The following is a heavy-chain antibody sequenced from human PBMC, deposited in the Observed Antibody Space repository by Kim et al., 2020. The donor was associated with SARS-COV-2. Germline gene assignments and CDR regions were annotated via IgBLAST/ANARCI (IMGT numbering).Heavy chain of an antibody. Sequence: GGSLRLSCGASGFFFSSCAMHWVRQAPGKGLEWVASIWYDSTNKNYVDSVTGRFTISRDNFKNTVFLQMNSLRVEDTAMYYCARDVAMVATYLADWGQGTPVTVSS. J-gene: IGHJ4*02. CDR1: GFFFSSCA. CDR2: IWYDSTNK. D-gene: IGHD2-8*01. V-gene: IGHV3-33*01. CDR3: ARDVAMVATYLAD.